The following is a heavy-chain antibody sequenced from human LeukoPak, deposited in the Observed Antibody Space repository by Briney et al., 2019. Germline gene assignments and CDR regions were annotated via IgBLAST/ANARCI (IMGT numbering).Heavy chain of an antibody. Sequence: GGSLRLSCAASGFTFRSYWMRWVRQAPGKGLEWVANIKQDGSEKNYVDSVKGRFTISRDNAKNSLYLQMNSPRAEDTAVYYCASGPELDYWGQGTLVTVSS. CDR3: ASGPELDY. CDR1: GFTFRSYW. V-gene: IGHV3-7*03. J-gene: IGHJ4*02. CDR2: IKQDGSEK.